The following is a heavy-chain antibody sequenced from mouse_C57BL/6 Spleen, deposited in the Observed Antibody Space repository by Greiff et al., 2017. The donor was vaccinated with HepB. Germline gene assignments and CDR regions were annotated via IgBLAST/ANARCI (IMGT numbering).Heavy chain of an antibody. CDR1: GYTFTDYE. J-gene: IGHJ1*03. D-gene: IGHD1-1*01. CDR2: IDPETGGT. CDR3: TRLRYYAEYFDV. Sequence: VKLVESGAELVRPGASVTLSCKASGYTFTDYEMHWVKQTPVHGLEWIGAIDPETGGTAYNQKFKGKAILTADKSSSTAYMELRSLTSEDSAVYYCTRLRYYAEYFDVWGTGTTVTVSS. V-gene: IGHV1-15*01.